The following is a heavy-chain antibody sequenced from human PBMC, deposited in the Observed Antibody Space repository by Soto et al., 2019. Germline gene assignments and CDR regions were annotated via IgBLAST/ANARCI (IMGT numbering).Heavy chain of an antibody. CDR2: ISSSSSYI. Sequence: PGGSLRLSCAASGFTFSSYSMNWVRQAPGKGLEWVSSISSSSSYIYYADSVKGRFTISRDNAKNSLYLQMNSLRAEDTAEYYCARDWGSGWHYGMDVWGQGTTVTVSS. V-gene: IGHV3-21*01. D-gene: IGHD6-19*01. CDR3: ARDWGSGWHYGMDV. J-gene: IGHJ6*02. CDR1: GFTFSSYS.